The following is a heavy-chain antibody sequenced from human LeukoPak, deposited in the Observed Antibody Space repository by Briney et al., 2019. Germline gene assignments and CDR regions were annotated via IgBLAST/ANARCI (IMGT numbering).Heavy chain of an antibody. D-gene: IGHD6-6*01. CDR3: ARSIAGRGGYYMDV. CDR1: GYTFTGYY. CDR2: INPNSGGT. Sequence: GASVKVSCKASGYTFTGYYMHWVRQAPGQGLEWMGWINPNSGGTNYAQKFQGRVTMTRDTSISTAYMELSRLRSDDTAVYYCARSIAGRGGYYMDVWGKGTTVTVSS. J-gene: IGHJ6*03. V-gene: IGHV1-2*02.